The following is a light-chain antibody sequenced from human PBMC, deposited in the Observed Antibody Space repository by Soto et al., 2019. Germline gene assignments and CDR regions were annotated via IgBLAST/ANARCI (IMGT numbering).Light chain of an antibody. Sequence: DRVMTKSPDFLAAYLGERATIYCKASQSVYYSSNNKNYLACYQQKPGQPPKLLIYWASTRESGVPDRFSGSGSGTDFTLTISSLQAEDVALYYCQQYYSTITFGQGTRLEIK. CDR1: QSVYYSSNNKNY. J-gene: IGKJ5*01. CDR2: WAS. CDR3: QQYYSTIT. V-gene: IGKV4-1*01.